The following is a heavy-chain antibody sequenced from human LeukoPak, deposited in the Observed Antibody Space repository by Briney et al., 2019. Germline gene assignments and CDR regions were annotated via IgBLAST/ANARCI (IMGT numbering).Heavy chain of an antibody. CDR2: IYSGGST. CDR1: GLTVSSSY. CDR3: ARDLLDTAMETDGMDV. V-gene: IGHV3-66*01. J-gene: IGHJ6*02. Sequence: PGGSLRLSCAASGLTVSSSYMSWVRQAPGKGLEWVSVIYSGGSTYYADSVKGRFTISRDNSKNTLYLQMNSLRAEDTAVYYCARDLLDTAMETDGMDVWGQGTTVTVSS. D-gene: IGHD5-18*01.